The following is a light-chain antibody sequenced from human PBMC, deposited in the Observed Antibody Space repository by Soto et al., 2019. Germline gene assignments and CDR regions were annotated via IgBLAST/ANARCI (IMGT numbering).Light chain of an antibody. CDR2: VNSDGSH. CDR1: SGHSNYA. Sequence: QLVPTQSPSASASLGASVKLTCTLSSGHSNYAIAWHQQQSEKGPRYLMKVNSDGSHSKGDGIPDRFSGSSSGAERYFTISSLQSEDEAEYYCQTWGSGIVVFGGGTKLTVL. CDR3: QTWGSGIVV. V-gene: IGLV4-69*01. J-gene: IGLJ2*01.